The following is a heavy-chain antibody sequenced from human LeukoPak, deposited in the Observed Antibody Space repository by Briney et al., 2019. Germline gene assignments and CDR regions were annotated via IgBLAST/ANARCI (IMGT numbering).Heavy chain of an antibody. V-gene: IGHV3-53*01. J-gene: IGHJ4*02. CDR2: LHSGGNL. CDR1: GFAVNTHY. Sequence: GGSLRLSCAGAGFAVNTHYMSWVRQAPGRGLERVSTLHSGGNLYYADSVQGRFTISRDDSQNTLYLQMNSLRTEDTAVYYCARGEGHNWNANELSYWGQGTLVTVSS. D-gene: IGHD1-20*01. CDR3: ARGEGHNWNANELSY.